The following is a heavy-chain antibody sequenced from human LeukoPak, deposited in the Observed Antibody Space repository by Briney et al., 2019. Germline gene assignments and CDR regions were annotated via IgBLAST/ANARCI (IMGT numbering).Heavy chain of an antibody. CDR1: GYTFTSYY. D-gene: IGHD3-10*01. V-gene: IGHV1-46*01. Sequence: ASVKVSYKASGYTFTSYYMHWVRQAPGQGLEGMGIINPSGGSTSYAQKFRGRVTMTRDTSTSTVYMELSSLRSEDTAVYYCARVKPNGSGSYLADYWGQGTLVTVSS. J-gene: IGHJ4*02. CDR2: INPSGGST. CDR3: ARVKPNGSGSYLADY.